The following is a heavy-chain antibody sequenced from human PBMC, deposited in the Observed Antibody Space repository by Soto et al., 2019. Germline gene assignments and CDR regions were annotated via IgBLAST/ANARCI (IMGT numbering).Heavy chain of an antibody. Sequence: ASVKVSCKASGYTFTSYGISWVRQAPGQGLEWMGWITAYNGNTNYAQKLQGRVTMTTDTSTSTAYMELRSLRSDDTAVYYCARVGFLSNWNVLPLRWFDPWGQGTLVTVSS. CDR1: GYTFTSYG. D-gene: IGHD1-1*01. CDR3: ARVGFLSNWNVLPLRWFDP. V-gene: IGHV1-18*01. CDR2: ITAYNGNT. J-gene: IGHJ5*02.